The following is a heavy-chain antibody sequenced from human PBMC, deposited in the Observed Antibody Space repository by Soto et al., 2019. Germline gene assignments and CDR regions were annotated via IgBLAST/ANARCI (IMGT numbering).Heavy chain of an antibody. CDR3: ARDFNNYYDSSAVYYGMDV. J-gene: IGHJ6*02. Sequence: SQTLSLTCAISGDSVSSNSAAWNWIRQSPSRGLEWLGRTYYRSKWYNDYAVSVKSRITINPDTSKNQFSLQLNSVTPEDTAVYYCARDFNNYYDSSAVYYGMDVWGQGATVTVPS. CDR2: TYYRSKWYN. CDR1: GDSVSSNSAA. D-gene: IGHD3-22*01. V-gene: IGHV6-1*01.